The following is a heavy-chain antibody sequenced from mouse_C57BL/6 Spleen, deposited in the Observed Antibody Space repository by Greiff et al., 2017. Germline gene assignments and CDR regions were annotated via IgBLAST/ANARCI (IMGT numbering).Heavy chain of an antibody. D-gene: IGHD1-1*01. CDR3: AEEAEYGSSRVYFDY. J-gene: IGHJ2*01. CDR1: GFNIKDYY. V-gene: IGHV14-2*01. CDR2: IDPEDGET. Sequence: EVQLQESGAELVKPGASVKLSCTASGFNIKDYYMHWVKQRTEQGLEWIGRIDPEDGETKYAPKFQGKATITADTSSNTAYLQLSSLTSEDTAVYYCAEEAEYGSSRVYFDYWGQGTTLTVSS.